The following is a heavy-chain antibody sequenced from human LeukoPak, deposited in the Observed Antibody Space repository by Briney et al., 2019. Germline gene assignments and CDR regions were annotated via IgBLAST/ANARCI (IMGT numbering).Heavy chain of an antibody. CDR3: AYGGSTTFDP. CDR2: IYYSGST. Sequence: PSETLSLTCTVSGGSISSYYWSWIRQPPGKGLEWIGYIYYSGSTNYNPSLKSRVTISVDTSKNQFSLKLSSVTAADTAVYYCAYGGSTTFDPWGQGTLVTVSS. D-gene: IGHD2-2*01. J-gene: IGHJ5*02. CDR1: GGSISSYY. V-gene: IGHV4-59*01.